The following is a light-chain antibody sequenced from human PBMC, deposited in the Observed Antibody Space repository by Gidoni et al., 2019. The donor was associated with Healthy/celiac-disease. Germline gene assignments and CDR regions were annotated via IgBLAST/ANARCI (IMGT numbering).Light chain of an antibody. CDR3: NSRDSSGNHWV. Sequence: SSELTQDPAVSVALGQTVRITCQGDSLRSYYASWYQQKPGKAPGIVIYGKNNRPSGIPDRFSGSSSGNTASLTITGAQAEDEADYYCNSRDSSGNHWVFGGGTKLTVL. CDR2: GKN. CDR1: SLRSYY. J-gene: IGLJ3*02. V-gene: IGLV3-19*01.